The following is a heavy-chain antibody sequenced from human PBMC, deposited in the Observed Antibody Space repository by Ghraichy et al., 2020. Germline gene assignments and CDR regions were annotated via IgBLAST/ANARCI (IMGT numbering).Heavy chain of an antibody. CDR3: ARGVRRKQLVGGYNWFDP. V-gene: IGHV4-4*07. CDR1: GGSISSYY. D-gene: IGHD6-13*01. Sequence: SETLSLTCTVSGGSISSYYWSWIRQPAGKGLEWIGRIYTSGSTNYNPSLKSRVTMSVDTSKNQFSLKLSSVTAADTAVYYCARGVRRKQLVGGYNWFDPWGQGTLVTVSS. CDR2: IYTSGST. J-gene: IGHJ5*02.